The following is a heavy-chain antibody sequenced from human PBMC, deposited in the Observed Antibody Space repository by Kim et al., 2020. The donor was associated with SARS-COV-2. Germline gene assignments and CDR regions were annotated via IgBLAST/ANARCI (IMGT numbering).Heavy chain of an antibody. D-gene: IGHD3-16*02. CDR3: ARGGRVWGSYRYLDY. CDR1: GGSFSGYY. Sequence: SETLSLTCAVYGGSFSGYYWSWIRQPPGKGLEWIGEINHSGSTNYNPSLKSRVTISVDTSKNQFSLKLSSVTAADTAVYYCARGGRVWGSYRYLDYWGQGTLVTVSS. V-gene: IGHV4-34*01. J-gene: IGHJ4*02. CDR2: INHSGST.